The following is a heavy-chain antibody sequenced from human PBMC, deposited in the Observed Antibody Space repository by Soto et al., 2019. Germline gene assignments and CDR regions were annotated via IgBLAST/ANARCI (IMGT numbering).Heavy chain of an antibody. CDR3: TTGVTTFGGVIVSY. V-gene: IGHV3-15*01. Sequence: GGSLRLSCAASGFTFSNAWMSWVRQAPGKGLEWVGRIKSKTDGGTTDYAAPVKGRFTISRDDSKNTLYLQMNSLKTEDTAVYYCTTGVTTFGGVIVSYWGQGTLVTVSS. D-gene: IGHD3-16*02. CDR2: IKSKTDGGTT. J-gene: IGHJ4*02. CDR1: GFTFSNAW.